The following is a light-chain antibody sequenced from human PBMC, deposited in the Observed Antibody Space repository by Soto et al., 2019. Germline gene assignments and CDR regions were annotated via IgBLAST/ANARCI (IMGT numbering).Light chain of an antibody. CDR2: AAS. J-gene: IGKJ1*01. V-gene: IGKV1-39*01. CDR3: QQSYTIPWT. Sequence: DIQMTQSPSSLSASVGDRVTITCRASQSFGIYLNWYQQNPGKAPKLLIYAASTLQSGVPSRFSGSGSGTEFTLTISSLQPGDFATYYCQQSYTIPWTFGQGTKVDSK. CDR1: QSFGIY.